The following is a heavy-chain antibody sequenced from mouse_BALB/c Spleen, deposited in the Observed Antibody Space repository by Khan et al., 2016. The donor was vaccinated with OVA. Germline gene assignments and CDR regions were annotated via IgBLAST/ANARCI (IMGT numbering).Heavy chain of an antibody. J-gene: IGHJ4*01. CDR2: ISYSGST. CDR1: GYSITSGYA. Sequence: EVQLQESGPGLVKPSQSLSLTCTVTGYSITSGYAWNWIRQFPGNKLEWMGYISYSGSTSYNASLRSRISITRETSKNQFFLQLNSVTTEDTATYYCARKNYYGYAMDYWGQGTSVTVSS. CDR3: ARKNYYGYAMDY. D-gene: IGHD1-1*01. V-gene: IGHV3-2*02.